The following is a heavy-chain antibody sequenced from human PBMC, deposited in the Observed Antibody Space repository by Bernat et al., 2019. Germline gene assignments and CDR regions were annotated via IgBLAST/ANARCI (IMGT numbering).Heavy chain of an antibody. J-gene: IGHJ5*02. CDR1: GFIFSNAY. CDR2: IKEDGSET. CDR3: ARFGGGYTS. V-gene: IGHV3-7*04. D-gene: IGHD5-12*01. Sequence: EVQLVESGGGLLQPGGSLRLSCEASGFIFSNAYMGWVRQAPGKGLEWVANIKEDGSETFYVDSVKGRFTISRDNAKNSLYLQMNSLRAEDTAVFFCARFGGGYTSWGQGTLVTVSS.